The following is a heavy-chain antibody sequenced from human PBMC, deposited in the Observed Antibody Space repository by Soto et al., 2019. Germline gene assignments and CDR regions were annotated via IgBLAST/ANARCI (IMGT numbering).Heavy chain of an antibody. CDR3: SKAMIGIYDSDAFDV. Sequence: QVQLVESGGGVVQPGRSLRLSCAASGFSFSRYGIHWVRQAPGKGLEWVAVISYDESTTFYADSVKGRFTISRDNSKNTLCMQMNGLRPEDTAVYYCSKAMIGIYDSDAFDVWGQGTMVTVSS. V-gene: IGHV3-30*18. J-gene: IGHJ3*01. D-gene: IGHD3-22*01. CDR2: ISYDESTT. CDR1: GFSFSRYG.